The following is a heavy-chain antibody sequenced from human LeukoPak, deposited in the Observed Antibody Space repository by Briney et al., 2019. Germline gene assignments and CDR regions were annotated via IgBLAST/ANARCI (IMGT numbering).Heavy chain of an antibody. D-gene: IGHD4-17*01. CDR1: GFTFSSYS. J-gene: IGHJ4*02. V-gene: IGHV3-21*01. CDR2: ISSSSYI. CDR3: ARDIVLGDYADEGFDY. Sequence: GGSLRLSCAASGFTFSSYSMNWVRQAPGKGLEWVSSISSSSYIYYADSVKGRFTISRDNAKNSLYLQMNSLRAEDTAVYYCARDIVLGDYADEGFDYWGQGTLVTVSS.